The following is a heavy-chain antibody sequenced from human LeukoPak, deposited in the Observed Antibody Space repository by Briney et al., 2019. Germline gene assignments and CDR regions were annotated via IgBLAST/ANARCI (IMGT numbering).Heavy chain of an antibody. CDR3: ARVRATFSPHFDN. J-gene: IGHJ4*02. CDR2: IWYDGSNK. D-gene: IGHD5-12*01. V-gene: IGHV3-33*01. Sequence: GGSLRLSCVASGFTFNNYAMHWVRQAPGQGLEWVAVIWYDGSNKFYADSVKGRFTISRDNAKNTLYLQMNSLRAEDTAVYYCARVRATFSPHFDNWGQGTLVTVSS. CDR1: GFTFNNYA.